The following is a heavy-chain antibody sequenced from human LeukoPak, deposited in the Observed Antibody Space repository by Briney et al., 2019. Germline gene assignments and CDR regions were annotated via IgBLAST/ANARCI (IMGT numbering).Heavy chain of an antibody. Sequence: KSGGSLRLSCAASGFTFSRYSMNWVRQAPGKGLEWVSSISTVSRYVYYADSVKGRFTISRDNAKSLLYLQMYNLRAEDTAVYYCARVIEDSGSYFCDYWGQGTLVTVSS. V-gene: IGHV3-21*06. CDR1: GFTFSRYS. CDR3: ARVIEDSGSYFCDY. J-gene: IGHJ4*02. D-gene: IGHD1-26*01. CDR2: ISTVSRYV.